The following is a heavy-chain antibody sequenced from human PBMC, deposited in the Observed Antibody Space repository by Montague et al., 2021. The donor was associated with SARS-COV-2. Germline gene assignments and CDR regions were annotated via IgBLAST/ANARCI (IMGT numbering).Heavy chain of an antibody. V-gene: IGHV3-23*01. CDR3: AKATWIQLWFRTPYFDY. J-gene: IGHJ4*02. CDR1: GFTFSSYA. CDR2: ISGSGGST. Sequence: SLRLSCAASGFTFSSYAVSWVRQAPGNGLEWVSAISGSGGSTYYADSVKGRFTISRDNSKNTRCLQMNSLRAEDTAVYYCAKATWIQLWFRTPYFDYWGQGTLVTVSS. D-gene: IGHD5-18*01.